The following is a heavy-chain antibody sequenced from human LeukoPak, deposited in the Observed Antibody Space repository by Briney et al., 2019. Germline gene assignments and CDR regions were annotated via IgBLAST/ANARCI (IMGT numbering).Heavy chain of an antibody. CDR3: ATSSPEDIYFDY. V-gene: IGHV1-24*01. J-gene: IGHJ4*02. CDR2: FDPEVGET. Sequence: ASVTVSCKVSGYTLTELSMHWVRQAPGKGLEWRGGFDPEVGETIYAQTFQGRVTMTEYTSTETAYMELSSLRSEDTPVYYCATSSPEDIYFDYWGQGTLVTVSS. D-gene: IGHD2-15*01. CDR1: GYTLTELS.